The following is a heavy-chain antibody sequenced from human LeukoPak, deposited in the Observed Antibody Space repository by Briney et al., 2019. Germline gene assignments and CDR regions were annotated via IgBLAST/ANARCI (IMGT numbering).Heavy chain of an antibody. Sequence: KPSETLSLTCTVSGDSISSSNHYWGWIRQPPGKGLQWIGSIYYSGSTYYSPSLTSRVTISVDTSRNQFSLKLTSVTAADTAVYYCARHSETTILRGLMEAWFDPWGQGTLVTVSS. D-gene: IGHD3-10*01. CDR2: IYYSGST. V-gene: IGHV4-39*01. CDR1: GDSISSSNHY. CDR3: ARHSETTILRGLMEAWFDP. J-gene: IGHJ5*02.